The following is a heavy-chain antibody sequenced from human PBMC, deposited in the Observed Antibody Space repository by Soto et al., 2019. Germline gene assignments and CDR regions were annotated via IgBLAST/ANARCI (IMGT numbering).Heavy chain of an antibody. Sequence: QVQLVESGGGVVQPGTSLRLSCAASGFTFNNYGMHWVRQAPGKGLEWVAVISYHGSNQYYADSVKGRFALSRDNSKNTLFLQMHSLRAEDTAVYYCAKGNYYDSIGAYSYVDYWGQGTLVTVS. D-gene: IGHD3-22*01. J-gene: IGHJ4*02. CDR1: GFTFNNYG. CDR2: ISYHGSNQ. V-gene: IGHV3-30*18. CDR3: AKGNYYDSIGAYSYVDY.